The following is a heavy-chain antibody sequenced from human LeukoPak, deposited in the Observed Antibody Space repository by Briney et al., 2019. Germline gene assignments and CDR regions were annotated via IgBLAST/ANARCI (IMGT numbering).Heavy chain of an antibody. CDR1: GYSISSGYY. J-gene: IGHJ6*03. D-gene: IGHD6-19*01. V-gene: IGHV4-38-2*02. CDR2: IYHSGST. CDR3: ARGSKLAGYSSGWSRSYYMDV. Sequence: SETLSLTCTVSGYSISSGYYWGWIRQPPGKGLEWIGSIYHSGSTYYNPSLKSRVTISVDTSKNQFSLKLSSVTAADTAVYYCARGSKLAGYSSGWSRSYYMDVWGKGTTVTVSS.